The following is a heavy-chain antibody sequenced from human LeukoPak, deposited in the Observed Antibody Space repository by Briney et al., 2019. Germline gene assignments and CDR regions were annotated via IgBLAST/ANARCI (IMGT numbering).Heavy chain of an antibody. V-gene: IGHV4-59*08. CDR3: ARQGWRGTYGSDAFEI. J-gene: IGHJ3*02. Sequence: SETLSLTCTVSGGSISSYYWSWLRQPPGKGLEWIGYIFYSGSTDYNPSLKSRVTISVDTSKNQVSLNLSSVTAADTAIYYCARQGWRGTYGSDAFEIWGQGTMVTVSS. D-gene: IGHD3-10*01. CDR1: GGSISSYY. CDR2: IFYSGST.